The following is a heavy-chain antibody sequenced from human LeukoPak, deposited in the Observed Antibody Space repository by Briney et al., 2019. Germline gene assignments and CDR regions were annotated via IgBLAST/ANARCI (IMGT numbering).Heavy chain of an antibody. CDR1: GFTVSSNY. CDR2: IYSGGST. CDR3: ARGPTVWNLFD. D-gene: IGHD4-17*01. J-gene: IGHJ4*02. Sequence: PGGSLRLSCAASGFTVSSNYMSWVRQAPGKGLEWVSVIYSGGSTYYADSVKGRFTISRDNSKNTLYLQMNSLRAEDTAVYYCARGPTVWNLFDWGQVTLVTVSS. V-gene: IGHV3-66*01.